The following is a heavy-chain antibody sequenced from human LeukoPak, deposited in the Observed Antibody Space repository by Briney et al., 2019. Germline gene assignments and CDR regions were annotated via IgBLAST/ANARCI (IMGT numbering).Heavy chain of an antibody. V-gene: IGHV1-18*01. J-gene: IGHJ5*02. D-gene: IGHD3-3*01. Sequence: ASVNVSCKASGYTFTSYGISWVRQAPGQGLEWMGWISAYNGNTNYAQKLQGRVTMTTDTSTSTAYMELRSLRSDDTAVYYCARVSVDGGFWSGYYTGSLDWFDPWGQGTLVTVSS. CDR1: GYTFTSYG. CDR3: ARVSVDGGFWSGYYTGSLDWFDP. CDR2: ISAYNGNT.